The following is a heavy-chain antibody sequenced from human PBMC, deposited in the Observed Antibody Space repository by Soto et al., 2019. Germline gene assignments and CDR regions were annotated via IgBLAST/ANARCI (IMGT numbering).Heavy chain of an antibody. Sequence: GGSLRLSCAASGFTFSDHYMDWVRQAPGKGLEWVGRTRNKANSYTTEYAASVKGRFTISRDDSKNSLYLQMNSLKTEDTAVYYCATGGSRSGRRCQSDYYGMDVWGQGTTVTVSS. J-gene: IGHJ6*02. V-gene: IGHV3-72*01. CDR3: ATGGSRSGRRCQSDYYGMDV. CDR1: GFTFSDHY. D-gene: IGHD2-15*01. CDR2: TRNKANSYTT.